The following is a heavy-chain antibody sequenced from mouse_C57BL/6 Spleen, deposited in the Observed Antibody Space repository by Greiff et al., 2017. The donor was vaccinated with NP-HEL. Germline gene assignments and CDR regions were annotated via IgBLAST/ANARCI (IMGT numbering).Heavy chain of an antibody. CDR1: GYAFSSSW. V-gene: IGHV1-82*01. J-gene: IGHJ1*03. CDR3: ARRGSNYEYFDV. Sequence: VKLVESGPELVKPGASVKISCKASGYAFSSSWMNWVKQRPGKGLEWIGRIYPGDGDTNYNGKFKGKATLTADKSSSTAYMQLSSLTSEDSAVYFCARRGSNYEYFDVWGTGTTVTVSS. D-gene: IGHD2-5*01. CDR2: IYPGDGDT.